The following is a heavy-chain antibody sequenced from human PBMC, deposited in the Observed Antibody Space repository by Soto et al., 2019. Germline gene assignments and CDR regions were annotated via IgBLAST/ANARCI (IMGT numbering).Heavy chain of an antibody. J-gene: IGHJ3*02. CDR2: IYYSGST. V-gene: IGHV4-39*01. D-gene: IGHD2-15*01. Sequence: PSETLSLTCTVSGGSISRSSYYWGWIRQPPGKGLEWIGSIYYSGSTYYNPSLKSRVTISVDTSKNQFSLKLSSVTAADTAVYYCARHSGYCSGGSCYLRGAFDIWGQGTMVT. CDR1: GGSISRSSYY. CDR3: ARHSGYCSGGSCYLRGAFDI.